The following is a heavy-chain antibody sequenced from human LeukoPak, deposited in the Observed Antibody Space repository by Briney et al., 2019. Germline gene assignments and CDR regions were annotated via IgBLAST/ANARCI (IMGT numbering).Heavy chain of an antibody. CDR3: AIPAARGFDAFDI. V-gene: IGHV4-61*02. CDR2: IYTSGST. D-gene: IGHD2-2*01. J-gene: IGHJ3*02. Sequence: PSQTLSLTCTVSGGSINSGTYYWSWIRQPAGKGLAWIGRIYTSGSTNYNPSLKSRVTISVDTSKNQFSLKLSSVTAADTAVYYCAIPAARGFDAFDIWGRGTMVTVSS. CDR1: GGSINSGTYY.